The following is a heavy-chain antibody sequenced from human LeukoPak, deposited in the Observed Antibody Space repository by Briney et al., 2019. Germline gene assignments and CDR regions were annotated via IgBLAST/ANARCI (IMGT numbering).Heavy chain of an antibody. D-gene: IGHD3-10*01. CDR1: GGSFSGYY. Sequence: SETLSLTCAVYGGSFSGYYWSWIRQPPGKGLEWIGEINHSGSTNYNPSLKSRVTISVDTSKNQFSLKLSSVTAADTAVYYCARRLFRTYFYVSGSCYDAWGQGTLVTVSS. CDR2: INHSGST. CDR3: ARRLFRTYFYVSGSCYDA. V-gene: IGHV4-34*01. J-gene: IGHJ4*02.